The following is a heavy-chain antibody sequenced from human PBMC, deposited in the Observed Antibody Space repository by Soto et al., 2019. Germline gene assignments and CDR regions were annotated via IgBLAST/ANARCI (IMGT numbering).Heavy chain of an antibody. Sequence: QVQLVESGGGVVQPGRSLRLSCAASGFTFSSYGMHWVRQAPGKGLEWVAVIWYDGSNKYYADSVKGRFTISRDNSKNTRYLKMSSLRAEDTAVYYWARELEYSSSSIPTIRYYYYYGMDVWGQGTTVTVSS. CDR3: ARELEYSSSSIPTIRYYYYYGMDV. J-gene: IGHJ6*02. V-gene: IGHV3-33*01. CDR1: GFTFSSYG. CDR2: IWYDGSNK. D-gene: IGHD6-6*01.